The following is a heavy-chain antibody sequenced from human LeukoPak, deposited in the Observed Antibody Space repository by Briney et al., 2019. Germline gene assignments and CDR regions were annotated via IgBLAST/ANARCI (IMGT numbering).Heavy chain of an antibody. J-gene: IGHJ6*03. V-gene: IGHV1-69*13. D-gene: IGHD2-2*01. CDR1: GGTFSSYA. CDR3: ARDRVYCSSTSCYDYYYYYMDV. Sequence: ASVKVSCKASGGTFSSYAISWVRQAPGQGLEWMGGIIPIFGTANYAQKFQGRVTITADESTSTAYMELSSLRSEDTAVYYCARDRVYCSSTSCYDYYYYYMDVWGKGTTVTVSS. CDR2: IIPIFGTA.